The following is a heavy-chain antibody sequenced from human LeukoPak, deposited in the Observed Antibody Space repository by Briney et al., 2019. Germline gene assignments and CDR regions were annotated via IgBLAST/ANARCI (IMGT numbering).Heavy chain of an antibody. V-gene: IGHV3-9*01. Sequence: GGSLRLSCAASGFSFDDHAMHWVRQAPGKGLEWVSGISWSSDKIGYADSVKGRFTISRDNAKNSLHLQMNSLRAEDTAFYYCAKDMYSSSWEGLDCWGQGTLVTVSS. CDR2: ISWSSDKI. D-gene: IGHD6-13*01. CDR1: GFSFDDHA. J-gene: IGHJ4*02. CDR3: AKDMYSSSWEGLDC.